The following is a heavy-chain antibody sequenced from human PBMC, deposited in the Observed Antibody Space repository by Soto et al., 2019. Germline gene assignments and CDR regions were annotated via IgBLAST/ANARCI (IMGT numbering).Heavy chain of an antibody. J-gene: IGHJ4*02. D-gene: IGHD1-26*01. CDR2: IYYSGST. Sequence: SETLSLTCTVSGGSISSGCYYWSWIRQHPGKGLEWIGYIYYSGSTYYKPSLKSRVTISVETSNSQFSLELSSVTAADTAAYYCSRGLITGSQYSGGWYYFDSWGQGTQVTVSS. CDR3: SRGLITGSQYSGGWYYFDS. V-gene: IGHV4-31*03. CDR1: GGSISSGCYY.